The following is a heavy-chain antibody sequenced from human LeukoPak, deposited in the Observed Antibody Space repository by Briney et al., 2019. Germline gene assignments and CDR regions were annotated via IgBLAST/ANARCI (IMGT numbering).Heavy chain of an antibody. J-gene: IGHJ4*02. D-gene: IGHD5-18*01. V-gene: IGHV3-23*01. CDR3: AKNAGYSYGLYYFDY. CDR2: IISSGGVT. CDR1: GFSFSSYA. Sequence: GGSLRPSCPASGFSFSSYAMSWVSQAPGKGLEWVSRIISSGGVTYYADSLKGRFTISRDNSKNTVYLQMDSLRAEDSAVYYCAKNAGYSYGLYYFDYWGQGTLVTVSS.